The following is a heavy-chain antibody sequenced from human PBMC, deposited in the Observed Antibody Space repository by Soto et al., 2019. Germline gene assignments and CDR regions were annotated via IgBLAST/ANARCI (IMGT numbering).Heavy chain of an antibody. J-gene: IGHJ6*03. D-gene: IGHD4-4*01. CDR2: IYSGVST. CDR3: ARDYSNYVGHYYYMDV. V-gene: IGHV3-66*01. Sequence: GGSLRLSCAASGFTVSSNYMSWVRQAPGKGLEWVSVIYSGVSTYYADSAKGRFTISRDNSKNTLYLQMNSLRAEDTAGYYCARDYSNYVGHYYYMDVWGKGTTVTVSS. CDR1: GFTVSSNY.